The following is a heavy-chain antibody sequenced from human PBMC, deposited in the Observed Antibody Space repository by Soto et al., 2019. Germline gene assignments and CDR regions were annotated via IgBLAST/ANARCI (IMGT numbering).Heavy chain of an antibody. CDR2: IKQDGSEK. D-gene: IGHD1-26*01. Sequence: GGSLRLSCAASGFTFSTYWMSWVRQAPGKGLEWVANIKQDGSEKNYVDSVKGRFTISRDNAKNSLFLQMNSLRAEDTAVYYCASDRFRGTYYLRGVTYFFEEWGQGAPVTVSS. V-gene: IGHV3-7*03. J-gene: IGHJ4*02. CDR1: GFTFSTYW. CDR3: ASDRFRGTYYLRGVTYFFEE.